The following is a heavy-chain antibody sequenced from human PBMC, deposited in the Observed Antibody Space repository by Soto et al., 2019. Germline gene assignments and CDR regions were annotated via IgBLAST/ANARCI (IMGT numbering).Heavy chain of an antibody. D-gene: IGHD5-12*01. V-gene: IGHV4-30-2*06. CDR1: GGSITHGGFS. CDR2: IGHLENT. CDR3: ARGGGNDPFDS. J-gene: IGHJ4*02. Sequence: SETLSLTCTVSGGSITHGGFSWSWIRQSPGKGLEWIGYIGHLENTYFHPTFKSRLTMSIDRSKNQFSLNLSSVTAADRAVYYCARGGGNDPFDSWGQGVLVTVSS.